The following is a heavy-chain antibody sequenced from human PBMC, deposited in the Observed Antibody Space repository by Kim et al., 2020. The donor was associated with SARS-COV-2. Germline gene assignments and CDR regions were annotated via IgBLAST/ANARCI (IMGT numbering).Heavy chain of an antibody. J-gene: IGHJ5*01. V-gene: IGHV3-73*01. CDR3: TASGWLYS. CDR2: RYAT. D-gene: IGHD3-3*01. Sequence: RYATEYAGSVKGRFTISRDDSKNTAYLQMNSLKTEDTAVYYCTASGWLYSWGQGTLVTVSS.